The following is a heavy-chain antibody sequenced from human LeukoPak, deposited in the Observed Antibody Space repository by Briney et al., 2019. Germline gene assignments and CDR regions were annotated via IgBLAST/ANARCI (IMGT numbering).Heavy chain of an antibody. J-gene: IGHJ4*02. CDR1: GYTFTSYY. CDR2: INPSGTGT. V-gene: IGHV1-46*01. Sequence: EASVKVSCKASGYTFTSYYMHWVRQAPGQGLEWMGLINPSGTGTNYAQKFRGRVTLTRDTSTTTVYMELSSLRSEDTAVYYCAREEHGGYFVYWGQGHPVTVSS. CDR3: AREEHGGYFVY. D-gene: IGHD2-15*01.